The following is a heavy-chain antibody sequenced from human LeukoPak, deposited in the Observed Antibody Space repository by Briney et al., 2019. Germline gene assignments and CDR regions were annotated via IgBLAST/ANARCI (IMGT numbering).Heavy chain of an antibody. D-gene: IGHD5-12*01. CDR1: GASISSSNYY. J-gene: IGHJ5*02. Sequence: PSETLSLTCAVSGASISSSNYYWGWVRQSPGKGLEWIGNIYSSGNTYYNASLKSRVTISVDMSKNQFSLKMSSVTAADTAVYYCARSKGYSGLRGWFDPWGQGTLVTVSS. CDR2: IYSSGNT. CDR3: ARSKGYSGLRGWFDP. V-gene: IGHV4-39*07.